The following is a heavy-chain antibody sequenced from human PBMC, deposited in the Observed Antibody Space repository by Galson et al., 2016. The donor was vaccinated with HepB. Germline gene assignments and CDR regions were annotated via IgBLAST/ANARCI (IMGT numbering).Heavy chain of an antibody. J-gene: IGHJ4*02. Sequence: SLRLSCAASGLSSADYALGWFRQAPGKGPEWIGFITGTAYGCKTDYSGSVKGRFSISRDESKGIAYLQMNSLEGEDTGVYYCLWDHGGFDALDYWGQGILVTVSS. CDR2: ITGTAYGCKT. CDR3: LWDHGGFDALDY. D-gene: IGHD1-26*01. CDR1: GLSSADYA. V-gene: IGHV3-49*03.